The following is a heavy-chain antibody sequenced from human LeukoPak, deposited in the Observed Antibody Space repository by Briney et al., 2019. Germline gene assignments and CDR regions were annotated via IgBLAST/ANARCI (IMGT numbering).Heavy chain of an antibody. J-gene: IGHJ4*02. CDR1: GYTFSNYG. V-gene: IGHV1-18*01. CDR3: ARPAERQLRYYFDY. D-gene: IGHD6-13*01. Sequence: GASVKVSCKATGYTFSNYGISWVRQAPGQGLEWMGWISAYNGDTNYAQELQGRVTMTTDTSTSTAYMELRSLRPDDTAVYYCARPAERQLRYYFDYWGQGTLVTVSS. CDR2: ISAYNGDT.